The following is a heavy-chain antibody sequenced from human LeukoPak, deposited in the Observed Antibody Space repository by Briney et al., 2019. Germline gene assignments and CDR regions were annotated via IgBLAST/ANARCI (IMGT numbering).Heavy chain of an antibody. V-gene: IGHV3-9*01. Sequence: PGGSLRLSCAASGFTFDDYAMHWVRQAPGKGLEWDSGISWNSGSIGYADSVKGRFTISRDNAKNSLYLQMNSLRAEDTALYYCAKAGQWLSDFDYWGQGTLVTVSS. CDR1: GFTFDDYA. CDR2: ISWNSGSI. J-gene: IGHJ4*02. CDR3: AKAGQWLSDFDY. D-gene: IGHD3-22*01.